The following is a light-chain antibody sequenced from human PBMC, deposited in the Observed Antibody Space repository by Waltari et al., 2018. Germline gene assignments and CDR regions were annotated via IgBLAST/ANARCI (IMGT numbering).Light chain of an antibody. CDR2: GVT. J-gene: IGLJ2*01. Sequence: QSALTQPASVSGSPGQSITISCTGTNSDVGAYDSVSWSQHHPGKAPKLIIYGVTNRPSGVSNRFSGSKSDNTASLTISGLQAEDEAEYYCCSCSYTPTTTVIFGGGTKLTVL. CDR1: NSDVGAYDS. V-gene: IGLV2-14*01. CDR3: CSCSYTPTTTVI.